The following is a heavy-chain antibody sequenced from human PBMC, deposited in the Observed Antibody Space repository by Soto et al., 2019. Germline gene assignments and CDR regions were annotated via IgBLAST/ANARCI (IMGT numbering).Heavy chain of an antibody. V-gene: IGHV3-33*01. CDR3: ARDTQFQKRLRYLLDL. D-gene: IGHD5-12*01. CDR1: GFTFSSYG. Sequence: QVQLVESGGGVVQPGRSLRLSCAASGFTFSSYGMHWVRQAPGKGLEWVAVIWYDGSNKYYADSVKGRFTISRDNSKNTLYLQMNSLRAEDTAVYYCARDTQFQKRLRYLLDLWGRGTLVTVSS. CDR2: IWYDGSNK. J-gene: IGHJ2*01.